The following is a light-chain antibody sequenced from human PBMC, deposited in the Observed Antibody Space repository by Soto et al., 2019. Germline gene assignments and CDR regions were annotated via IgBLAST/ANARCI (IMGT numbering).Light chain of an antibody. Sequence: DIQMTPPPSSVSASVGDRVTITCRTSQGISSWLAWYQQKPGKAPKLLIYAASSLQSGVPSRFRGRGSGPDFTLTIGSLQPEDFATYYCQQANSFPYTFGQGTKLEIK. CDR2: AAS. CDR3: QQANSFPYT. CDR1: QGISSW. V-gene: IGKV1-12*01. J-gene: IGKJ2*01.